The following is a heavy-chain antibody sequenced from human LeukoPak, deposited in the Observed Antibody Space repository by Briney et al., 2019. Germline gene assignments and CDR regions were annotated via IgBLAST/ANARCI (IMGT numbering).Heavy chain of an antibody. Sequence: SETLSLTCTVSGGSISSYYWSWIRQPPGKGLEWIAYIYYSGSTNYNPSLESRVTISVDTSKNQFSLKLSSVTAADTAVYYCARTGYYGSGSYYNQGYFDVWGRGTLVTVSS. D-gene: IGHD3-10*01. V-gene: IGHV4-59*08. CDR2: IYYSGST. CDR1: GGSISSYY. CDR3: ARTGYYGSGSYYNQGYFDV. J-gene: IGHJ2*01.